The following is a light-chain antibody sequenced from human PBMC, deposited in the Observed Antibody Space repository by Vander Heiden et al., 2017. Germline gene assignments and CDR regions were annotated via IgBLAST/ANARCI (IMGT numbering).Light chain of an antibody. J-gene: IGKJ1*01. CDR3: QQTYSGPQT. CDR1: QSIGNY. CDR2: GAS. Sequence: DIQMTQSPFSLSASVGDRVTITCRASQSIGNYVNWYQQKPGKAPKLLIYGASTLQNGVASRFSASGSGTDFTVTITYLQPEDFATYYCQQTYSGPQTFGQGTRVEIK. V-gene: IGKV1-39*01.